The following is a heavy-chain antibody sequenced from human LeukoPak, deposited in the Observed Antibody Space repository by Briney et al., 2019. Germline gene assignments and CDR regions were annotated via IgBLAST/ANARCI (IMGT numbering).Heavy chain of an antibody. D-gene: IGHD3-22*01. V-gene: IGHV3-7*01. Sequence: GGSLRLSCAASGFSFSSYWMAWVRQAPGKGLEWVANIKYDGSLKFYGGSVKGRFTISRDNTKNSLYLEMNSLRVDDTALYFCASSHDSSGNVWGQGTMVTVSS. CDR1: GFSFSSYW. CDR2: IKYDGSLK. CDR3: ASSHDSSGNV. J-gene: IGHJ4*02.